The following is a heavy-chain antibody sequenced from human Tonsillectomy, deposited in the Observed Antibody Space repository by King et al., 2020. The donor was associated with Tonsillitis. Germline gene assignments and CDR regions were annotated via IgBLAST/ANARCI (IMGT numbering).Heavy chain of an antibody. J-gene: IGHJ5*02. V-gene: IGHV3-21*01. CDR3: ARDGTERSGNWFDP. Sequence: VQLVESGGGLVKPGGSLRLSCAASGFTFSSYSMNWVRQAPGKGLEWVSSISSSSSYIYYADSVKGRFTISRDNAKNSLYLQMNSLRAEDTDVYYCARDGTERSGNWFDPWGQGTLVTVSS. D-gene: IGHD1-1*01. CDR2: ISSSSSYI. CDR1: GFTFSSYS.